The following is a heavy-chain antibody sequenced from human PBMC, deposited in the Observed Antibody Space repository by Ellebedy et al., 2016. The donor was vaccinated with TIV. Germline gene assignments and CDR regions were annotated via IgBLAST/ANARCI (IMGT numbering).Heavy chain of an antibody. Sequence: GGSLRLSCAASGFTFSSYAMSWVRQAPGKGLEWASTISGSGSSTYYADSVKGRFTISRDNSKNTLYLQMNSLRAEDTAVYYCAKVGSDTVTSDFAYWGQGTLVTVSS. D-gene: IGHD4-17*01. CDR3: AKVGSDTVTSDFAY. CDR1: GFTFSSYA. CDR2: ISGSGSST. V-gene: IGHV3-23*01. J-gene: IGHJ4*02.